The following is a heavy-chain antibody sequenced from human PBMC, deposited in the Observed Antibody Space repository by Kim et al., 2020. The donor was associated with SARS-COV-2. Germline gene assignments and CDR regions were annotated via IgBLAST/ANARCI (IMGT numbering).Heavy chain of an antibody. CDR1: GYTFTSYY. CDR2: INPSGGST. Sequence: ASVKVSCKASGYTFTSYYMHWVRQAPGQGLERMGIINPSGGSTSYAQKFQGRVTMTRDTSTSTVYMELSSLRSEDTAVYYCASGMEEQLVIYYYGMDVWGQGTTVTVSS. J-gene: IGHJ6*02. CDR3: ASGMEEQLVIYYYGMDV. V-gene: IGHV1-46*01. D-gene: IGHD6-13*01.